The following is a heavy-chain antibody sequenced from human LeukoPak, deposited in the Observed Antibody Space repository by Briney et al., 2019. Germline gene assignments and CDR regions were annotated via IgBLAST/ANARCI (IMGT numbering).Heavy chain of an antibody. J-gene: IGHJ3*02. V-gene: IGHV4-30-2*01. Sequence: SETLSLTCAVSGGSISSGGYSWSWIRQPPGKGLEWIGYIYHSGSTYYNPSLKSRVTISVDRSKNQFSLKLSSVTAADTAVYYCARGDKYYYDSSGYPDAFDIWGQGTMVTVSS. D-gene: IGHD3-22*01. CDR2: IYHSGST. CDR3: ARGDKYYYDSSGYPDAFDI. CDR1: GGSISSGGYS.